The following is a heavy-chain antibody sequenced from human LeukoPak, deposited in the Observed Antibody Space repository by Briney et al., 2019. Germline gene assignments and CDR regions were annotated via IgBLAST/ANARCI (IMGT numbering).Heavy chain of an antibody. CDR2: INHSGTT. Sequence: PSETLSLTCAVYGGSFSGYYWSWIRQPPGKGLEWIGEINHSGTTNYNPSPKSRVTISVDTSKNQFSLKLSSVTAADTAVYYCARGPSAYYMDVWGKGPTVTVSS. CDR3: ARGPSAYYMDV. CDR1: GGSFSGYY. V-gene: IGHV4-34*01. J-gene: IGHJ6*03.